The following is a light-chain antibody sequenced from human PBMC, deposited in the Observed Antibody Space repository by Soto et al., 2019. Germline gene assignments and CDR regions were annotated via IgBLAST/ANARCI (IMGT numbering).Light chain of an antibody. CDR1: QSVTNNY. Sequence: EIVLTQSPGTLSLSPGERATLSCRASQSVTNNYLAWYQRKPGQPPRLLIYGTSYRSTDIPRRFSGSGSGTDFTLTLTRLEPEDFAVYYCQQYGSSPTTFGQGTKVEIK. CDR3: QQYGSSPTT. V-gene: IGKV3-20*01. CDR2: GTS. J-gene: IGKJ1*01.